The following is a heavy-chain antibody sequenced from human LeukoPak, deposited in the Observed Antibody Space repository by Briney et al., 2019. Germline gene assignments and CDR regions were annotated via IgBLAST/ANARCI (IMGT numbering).Heavy chain of an antibody. CDR1: GFTFSSYA. Sequence: GGSLRLSCAASGFTFSSYAMSWVRQAPGKGLEWVSAFTTSGSGGSTRYADSVKGRFTISRDNSKNTLYLQMYSLRAEDTAVYYCAKSPSYCGVDCYSTFDCWGQGTLVTVSS. D-gene: IGHD2-21*02. CDR2: FTTSGSGGST. V-gene: IGHV3-23*01. J-gene: IGHJ4*02. CDR3: AKSPSYCGVDCYSTFDC.